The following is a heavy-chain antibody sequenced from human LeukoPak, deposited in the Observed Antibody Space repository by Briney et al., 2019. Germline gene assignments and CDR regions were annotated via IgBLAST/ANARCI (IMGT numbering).Heavy chain of an antibody. CDR3: ARVRSWTHFDY. J-gene: IGHJ4*02. V-gene: IGHV1-2*02. D-gene: IGHD6-13*01. CDR2: INPSSGGT. Sequence: GASVKVSCKASGYTFTGYYMHWVRQAPGQGLEWMGWINPSSGGTNYAQKFQGRVTVTRDTSISTAYMELSRLRSDDTAVYYCARVRSWTHFDYWGQGTLVTVSS. CDR1: GYTFTGYY.